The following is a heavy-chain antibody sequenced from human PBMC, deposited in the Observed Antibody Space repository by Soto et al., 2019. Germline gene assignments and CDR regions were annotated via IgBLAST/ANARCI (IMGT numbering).Heavy chain of an antibody. D-gene: IGHD2-2*01. V-gene: IGHV3-23*01. Sequence: PGGSLRLSCAASGFTFSSYAMSWVRQAPGKGLEWVSAISGSGGSTYYADSVKGRFTISRDNSKNTLYLQMNSLRAEDTAVYYCARDCISTSCYSPGTDVYYYGMDVWGQGTTVTVSS. CDR3: ARDCISTSCYSPGTDVYYYGMDV. J-gene: IGHJ6*02. CDR2: ISGSGGST. CDR1: GFTFSSYA.